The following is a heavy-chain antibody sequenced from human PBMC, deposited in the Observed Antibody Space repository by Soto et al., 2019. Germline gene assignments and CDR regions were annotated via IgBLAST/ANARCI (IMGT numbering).Heavy chain of an antibody. CDR3: TRNRGLNSVYYLFDP. CDR2: VKQDGSEK. J-gene: IGHJ5*02. Sequence: PGGSLRLSCAASGFIFRDYPMSWVRQAPGKGLEWLATVKQDGSEKHYVDSAKGRFTISRDNAKSSLYLQMNSLRAEDTAVYYCTRNRGLNSVYYLFDPWGQGTLVTVSS. V-gene: IGHV3-7*04. D-gene: IGHD2-8*01. CDR1: GFIFRDYP.